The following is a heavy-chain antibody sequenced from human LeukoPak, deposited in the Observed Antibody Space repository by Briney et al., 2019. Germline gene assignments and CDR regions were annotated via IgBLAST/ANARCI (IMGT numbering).Heavy chain of an antibody. Sequence: SETLSLTCAVSGYSISSSNWWGWIRQPPGKGLEWIGYIYYSGSTNYNPSLKSRVTMSVDTSKNQFSLKLSSVTAADTAVYYCARVPYLEWAPTFDIWGQGTMVTVSS. CDR1: GYSISSSNW. D-gene: IGHD3-3*01. CDR2: IYYSGST. J-gene: IGHJ3*02. V-gene: IGHV4-28*03. CDR3: ARVPYLEWAPTFDI.